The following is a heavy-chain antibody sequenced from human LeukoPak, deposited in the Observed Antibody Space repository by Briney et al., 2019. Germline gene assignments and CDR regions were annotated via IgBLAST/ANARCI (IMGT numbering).Heavy chain of an antibody. V-gene: IGHV4-34*01. CDR2: INHSGST. Sequence: PSETLSLTCAVYGGSFSGYYWSWIRQPPGKGLEWIGEINHSGSTNYNPSLKSRVTISVDTSKNQFSLKLSSVTAADTAVYYCARAIRTGLGIGSFDGWGQGTLVTVSS. D-gene: IGHD7-27*01. J-gene: IGHJ4*02. CDR1: GGSFSGYY. CDR3: ARAIRTGLGIGSFDG.